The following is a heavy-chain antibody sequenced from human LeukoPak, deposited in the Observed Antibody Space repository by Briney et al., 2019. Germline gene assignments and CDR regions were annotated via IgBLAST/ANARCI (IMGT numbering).Heavy chain of an antibody. CDR3: ARIPDYGGNSVAFDI. Sequence: SETLSLTCTVSGGSISSSSYYWGWIRQPPGKGLEWIRSIYYSGSTYYNPSLKSLVTISVDTSKNQFSLKLSSVTAADTAVYYCARIPDYGGNSVAFDIWGQGTMVTVSS. CDR1: GGSISSSSYY. J-gene: IGHJ3*02. D-gene: IGHD4-23*01. CDR2: IYYSGST. V-gene: IGHV4-39*01.